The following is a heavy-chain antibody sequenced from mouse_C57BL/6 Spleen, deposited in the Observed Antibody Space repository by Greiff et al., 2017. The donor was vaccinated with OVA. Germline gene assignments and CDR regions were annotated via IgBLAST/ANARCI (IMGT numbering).Heavy chain of an antibody. J-gene: IGHJ2*01. CDR1: GYTFTSYW. CDR2: IDPSDSET. Sequence: QVQLQQPGAELVRPGSSVKLSCKASGYTFTSYWMHWVKQRPIQGLEWIGNIDPSDSETHYNQKFKDKATLTVDKSSSTAYMQLSSLTSEDSAVYYCARGIYGSSPYYFDYWGQGTTLTVSS. D-gene: IGHD1-1*01. CDR3: ARGIYGSSPYYFDY. V-gene: IGHV1-52*01.